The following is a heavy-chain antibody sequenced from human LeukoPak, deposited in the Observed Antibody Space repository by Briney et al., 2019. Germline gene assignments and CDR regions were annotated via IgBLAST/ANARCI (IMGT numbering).Heavy chain of an antibody. CDR3: ARVIPAVDGYWYFDL. Sequence: SQTLSLTCTVPGGSISSGGYYWSWIRQPPGKGREWIGYIYHSGSTYYNPSLKSRVTISVDTSKNQFSLKLSSVTAADTAVYYCARVIPAVDGYWYFDLWGRGTLVTVSS. D-gene: IGHD6-19*01. CDR1: GGSISSGGYY. J-gene: IGHJ2*01. V-gene: IGHV4-30-2*05. CDR2: IYHSGST.